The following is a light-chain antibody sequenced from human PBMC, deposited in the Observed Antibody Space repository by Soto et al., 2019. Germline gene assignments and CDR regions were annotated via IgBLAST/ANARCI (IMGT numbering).Light chain of an antibody. CDR3: RSYTSSNTRV. J-gene: IGLJ2*01. Sequence: QSALTQPASVSGSPGQSITISCTGTSSDVGGYNFVSWYQQHPGKAPKLMIYDVSNRPSGVSNRFSGSKSGNTASLTISGLQAEDEADYYCRSYTSSNTRVFGGGTQLTVL. CDR2: DVS. V-gene: IGLV2-14*01. CDR1: SSDVGGYNF.